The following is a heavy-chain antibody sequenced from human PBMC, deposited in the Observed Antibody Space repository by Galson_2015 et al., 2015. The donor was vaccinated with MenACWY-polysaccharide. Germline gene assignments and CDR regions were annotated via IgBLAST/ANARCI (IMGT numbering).Heavy chain of an antibody. Sequence: LSCAASGFTVSTSYMTWVRQAPGTGLEWVSVIYSGGSTYYADSVKGRFTISRDNSENTLYLQMNSLGAEDTAVYYCARGGIRNAGNVLDYWGQGSLVTVSS. CDR3: ARGGIRNAGNVLDY. D-gene: IGHD3-10*01. CDR1: GFTVSTSY. J-gene: IGHJ4*02. V-gene: IGHV3-66*01. CDR2: IYSGGST.